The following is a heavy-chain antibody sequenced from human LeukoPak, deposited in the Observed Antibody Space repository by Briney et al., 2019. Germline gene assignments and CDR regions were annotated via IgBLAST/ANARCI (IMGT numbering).Heavy chain of an antibody. V-gene: IGHV3-7*01. CDR3: ARIYGGNSYYFDC. CDR1: GFTFSAFW. CDR2: IKQDGREI. Sequence: GGSLRLSCAASGFTFSAFWMSWVRQAPGKGLEWVANIKQDGREIYYVDSVKGRFTVSRDNARNSLYLQTNSLRAEDTAVYYCARIYGGNSYYFDCWGQGTLVTVSS. D-gene: IGHD4-23*01. J-gene: IGHJ4*02.